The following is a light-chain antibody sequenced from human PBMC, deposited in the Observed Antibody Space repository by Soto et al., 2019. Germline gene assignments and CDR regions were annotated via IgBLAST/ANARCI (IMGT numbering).Light chain of an antibody. CDR2: DVT. J-gene: IGLJ2*01. V-gene: IGLV2-14*03. Sequence: QSALTQPASVSGSPGQSITISCTGTSSDVGGYNFVSWYQQHPGKAPKLMIYDVTDRPSGVSSRFSGSKSGNTASLTISGLQADDEAAYYCSSYTSSATLVFGGGTKLTVL. CDR1: SSDVGGYNF. CDR3: SSYTSSATLV.